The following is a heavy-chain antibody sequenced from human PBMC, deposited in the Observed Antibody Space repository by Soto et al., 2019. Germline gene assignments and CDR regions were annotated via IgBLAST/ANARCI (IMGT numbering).Heavy chain of an antibody. CDR3: ARDSPFDY. Sequence: DSVKGRFTISRDNAQKSLFLQMNSLRAEDTAVYYCARDSPFDYWGQGTLVTVSS. V-gene: IGHV3-7*01. J-gene: IGHJ4*02.